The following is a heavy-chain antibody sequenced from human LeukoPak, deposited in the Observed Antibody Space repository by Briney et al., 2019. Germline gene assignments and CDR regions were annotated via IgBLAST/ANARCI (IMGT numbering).Heavy chain of an antibody. V-gene: IGHV4-39*01. D-gene: IGHD4-11*01. J-gene: IGHJ4*02. CDR1: GGSITSSSYY. Sequence: SETLSLTCSVSGGSITSSSYYWGWIRQPPEKGLEWIGSIYYTGGTYYSPSLKSRVTMSVDTSKNQFSLKLSSVTAADTAVYYCARHGGTRVTLVEVYYFDYWGQGALVTVSS. CDR3: ARHGGTRVTLVEVYYFDY. CDR2: IYYTGGT.